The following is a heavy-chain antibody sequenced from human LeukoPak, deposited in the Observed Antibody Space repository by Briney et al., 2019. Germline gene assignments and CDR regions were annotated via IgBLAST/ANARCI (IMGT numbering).Heavy chain of an antibody. Sequence: GGSLRLSCEASGCTFDDYDMSWVRQAPGKGLEWVSGINWNGGRTGYEGSVKGRFTISRDNAEKSLYLQMNGLRAEDTALYYCARSSDTSGWYYFDNWGQGTLVTVS. CDR1: GCTFDDYD. J-gene: IGHJ4*02. CDR2: INWNGGRT. V-gene: IGHV3-20*04. D-gene: IGHD6-19*01. CDR3: ARSSDTSGWYYFDN.